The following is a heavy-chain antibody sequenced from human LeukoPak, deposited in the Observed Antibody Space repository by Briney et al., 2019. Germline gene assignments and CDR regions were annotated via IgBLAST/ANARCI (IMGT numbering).Heavy chain of an antibody. V-gene: IGHV4-34*01. CDR1: GGPFSGYY. CDR2: INHSGST. J-gene: IGHJ5*02. CDR3: ARVPGQVPAAIFRRHWFDP. D-gene: IGHD2-2*01. Sequence: SETLSLTCAVYGGPFSGYYWSWIRQPPGKGLEWIGEINHSGSTNYNPSLKSRVTISVDTSKNQFSLKLSSVTAADTAVYYCARVPGQVPAAIFRRHWFDPWGQGTLVTVSS.